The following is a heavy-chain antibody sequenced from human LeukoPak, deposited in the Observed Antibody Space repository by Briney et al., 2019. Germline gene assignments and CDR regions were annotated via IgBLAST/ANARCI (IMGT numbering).Heavy chain of an antibody. CDR3: ARETVVPVGFAY. V-gene: IGHV4-38-2*02. CDR2: IHGSGSI. D-gene: IGHD2-15*01. CDR1: GYSISSGYY. Sequence: SETLSLTCNVSGYSISSGYYWARFRQPPGKGLEWIGSIHGSGSISYNPSLKSRVTISKDTSKNQFSLKVTSVTAADTAVYYCARETVVPVGFAYWGQGTLVTVSS. J-gene: IGHJ4*02.